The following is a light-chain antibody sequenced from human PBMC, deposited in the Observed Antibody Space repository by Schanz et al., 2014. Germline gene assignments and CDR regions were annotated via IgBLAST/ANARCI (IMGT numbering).Light chain of an antibody. CDR2: GAS. CDR3: QQYNNWPRT. CDR1: QSVSSN. Sequence: EIVMTQSPATLSVSPGERATLSCRANQSVSSNLAWYQQKPGQAPRLLIYGASSRATGIPDRFSGSGSGTDFTLTISSLEAEDFAVYYCQQYNNWPRTFGQGTKVEIK. J-gene: IGKJ1*01. V-gene: IGKV3D-15*01.